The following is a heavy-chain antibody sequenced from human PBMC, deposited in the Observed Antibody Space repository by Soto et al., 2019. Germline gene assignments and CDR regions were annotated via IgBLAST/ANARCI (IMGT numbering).Heavy chain of an antibody. CDR3: VRERGLSSYYGMDV. J-gene: IGHJ6*02. CDR2: ISSSSSHI. CDR1: GFTLTSYS. Sequence: EVQLVESGGGLVKPGGSLRLSCAASGFTLTSYSMNWVRQAPGKGLEWVSSISSSSSHIYYADSVKGRFTISRDNARNALYLEMNSLRPEDTAVYYCVRERGLSSYYGMDVWGQGTTVTVSS. V-gene: IGHV3-21*02. D-gene: IGHD3-10*01.